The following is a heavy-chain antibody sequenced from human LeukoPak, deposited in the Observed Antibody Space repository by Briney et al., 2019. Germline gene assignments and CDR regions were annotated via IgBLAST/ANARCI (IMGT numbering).Heavy chain of an antibody. CDR1: GGSISINY. J-gene: IGHJ4*02. CDR3: ARLPPHYSSTWGFFDN. D-gene: IGHD3-16*01. CDR2: ITDSGRI. V-gene: IGHV4-59*08. Sequence: SETLSLTCTVSGGSISINYWTWIRQPPGNGLEWIAYITDSGRIKCNPSLESRVTISKDMSKNQFSLKLSSMTAADTAVYYCARLPPHYSSTWGFFDNWGQGTLVTVSS.